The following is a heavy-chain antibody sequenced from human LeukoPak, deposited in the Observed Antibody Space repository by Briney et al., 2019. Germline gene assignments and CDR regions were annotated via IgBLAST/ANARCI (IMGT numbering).Heavy chain of an antibody. V-gene: IGHV3-53*01. CDR1: GFTVSSNY. CDR3: AKEVEVYQLLSRKFYYYYMDV. Sequence: GGSLRLSCAASGFTVSSNYMSWVRQAPGKGLEWVSDIYSGGSTYYADSVKGRFTISRDNYKNTLYLQMDGLRAEDTAVYYCAKEVEVYQLLSRKFYYYYMDVWGKGTTVTISS. CDR2: IYSGGST. J-gene: IGHJ6*03. D-gene: IGHD2-2*01.